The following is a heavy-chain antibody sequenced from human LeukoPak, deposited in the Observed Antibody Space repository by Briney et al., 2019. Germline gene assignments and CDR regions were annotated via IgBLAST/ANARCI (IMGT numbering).Heavy chain of an antibody. Sequence: PSETLSLTCTVSGGSISSSSYYWGWIRQPPGKGLGWIVSIYYSGSTYYNPSLKSRVTISVDTSKNQFSLKLSSVTAADTAVYYCARSYDSSGYGAWYFDLWGRGTLVTVSS. CDR2: IYYSGST. CDR3: ARSYDSSGYGAWYFDL. J-gene: IGHJ2*01. CDR1: GGSISSSSYY. V-gene: IGHV4-39*07. D-gene: IGHD3-22*01.